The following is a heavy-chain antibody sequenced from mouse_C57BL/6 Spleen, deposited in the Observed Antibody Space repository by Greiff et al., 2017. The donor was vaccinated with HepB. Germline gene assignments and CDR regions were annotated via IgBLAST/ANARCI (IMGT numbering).Heavy chain of an antibody. Sequence: VQLKQSGSELRSHGSSLKLSCHKINSQVFPIAYMSWVRKKHGHGFEWIGGIRPSIGRTIYGEKFEDKDTLDADTLSNTAYLELNSLTSEDSAIYYCARGTTVVATSDWYFDVWGTGTTVTVSS. CDR1: NSQVFPIAY. V-gene: IGHV15-2*01. CDR2: IRPSIGRT. CDR3: ARGTTVVATSDWYFDV. D-gene: IGHD1-1*01. J-gene: IGHJ1*03.